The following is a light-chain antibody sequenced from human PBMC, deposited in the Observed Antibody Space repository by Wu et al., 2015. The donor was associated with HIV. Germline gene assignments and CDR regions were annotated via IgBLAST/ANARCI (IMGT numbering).Light chain of an antibody. J-gene: IGKJ2*01. CDR1: QSVSGSY. V-gene: IGKV3-20*01. CDR2: GAS. Sequence: EIVLTQFPGTLSLSPGERATLSCRASQSVSGSYLAWYQQKPGQAPRLLIYGASTRATGIPDRFSGSGSGTDFTLSISRLEPEDLAVYYCQQYGSSPYTFGQGTKLEIK. CDR3: QQYGSSPYT.